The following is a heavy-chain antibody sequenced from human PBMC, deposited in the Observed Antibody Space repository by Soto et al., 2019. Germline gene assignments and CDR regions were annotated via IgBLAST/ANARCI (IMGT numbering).Heavy chain of an antibody. CDR2: IDWDDDK. J-gene: IGHJ4*02. CDR1: GFSLSTSGMC. CDR3: ARTFYGGNSLWYYFDY. Sequence: SGPTLVNPTQTLTLTCTFSGFSLSTSGMCVSWIRQPPGKALEWLALIDWDDDKYYSTSLKTRLTISKDTSKNQVVLTMTNMDPVDTATYYCARTFYGGNSLWYYFDYWGQGTLVTVSS. V-gene: IGHV2-70*01. D-gene: IGHD4-17*01.